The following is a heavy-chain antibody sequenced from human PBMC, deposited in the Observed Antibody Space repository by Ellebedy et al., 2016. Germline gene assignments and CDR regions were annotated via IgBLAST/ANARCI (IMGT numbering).Heavy chain of an antibody. D-gene: IGHD2-15*01. Sequence: ASVKVSCKVSGYTLTELSMHWVRQAPGKGLEWMGGFDPEDGDTIYAQKFQDRVTIIADKSTSTAFMELSSLRSDDTAVYYCATDARNEGRCSGGSCYSLLYYYYYGLDVWGQGTTVTVSS. CDR3: ATDARNEGRCSGGSCYSLLYYYYYGLDV. J-gene: IGHJ6*02. V-gene: IGHV1-24*01. CDR1: GYTLTELS. CDR2: FDPEDGDT.